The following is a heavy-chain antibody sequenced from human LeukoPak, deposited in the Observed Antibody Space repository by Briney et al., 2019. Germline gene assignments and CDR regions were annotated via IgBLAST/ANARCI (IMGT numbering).Heavy chain of an antibody. J-gene: IGHJ3*02. Sequence: SETLSLTCTVSGGSISSYYWAWIRQPPGKGLEWIGSIYYSGNTYYKSSLKSRVTIAVDTSKNQFSLKLNSVTAADTAVYYCARESYYDSSGYSHDAFDIWGQGTMVTVSP. V-gene: IGHV4-39*07. CDR1: GGSISSYY. CDR2: IYYSGNT. CDR3: ARESYYDSSGYSHDAFDI. D-gene: IGHD3-22*01.